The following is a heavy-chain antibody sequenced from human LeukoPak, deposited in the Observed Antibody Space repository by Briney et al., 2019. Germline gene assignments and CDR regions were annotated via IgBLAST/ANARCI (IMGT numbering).Heavy chain of an antibody. V-gene: IGHV4-59*11. CDR1: GGSISSHY. Sequence: SETLSLTCTVYGGSISSHYWSWIRQPPGKGLEWIGYIYYSGSTNYNPSLKSRVTISVDTSKNQLCLKLSSVTAADTAVYYCARDRWFDPWGQGTLVTVSS. J-gene: IGHJ5*02. CDR2: IYYSGST. CDR3: ARDRWFDP.